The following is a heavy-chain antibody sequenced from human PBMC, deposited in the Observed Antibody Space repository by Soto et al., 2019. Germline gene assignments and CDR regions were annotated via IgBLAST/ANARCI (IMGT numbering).Heavy chain of an antibody. J-gene: IGHJ6*02. Sequence: QVQLVQSGAEVKKPGASVKVSCKASGYTFTSYDINWVRQATGQGLEWMGWMNPNSGNTGYAQKFQGRVTMTRNTSISTAYMELSSLRSEDTAVYYCAREGTVIHGYYYYGMDVWGQGTTVTVSS. CDR1: GYTFTSYD. CDR3: AREGTVIHGYYYYGMDV. CDR2: MNPNSGNT. D-gene: IGHD4-4*01. V-gene: IGHV1-8*01.